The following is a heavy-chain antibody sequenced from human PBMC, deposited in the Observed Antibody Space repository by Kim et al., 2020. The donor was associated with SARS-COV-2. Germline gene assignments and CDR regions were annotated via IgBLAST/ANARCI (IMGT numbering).Heavy chain of an antibody. CDR3: ARDGGP. CDR2: PSGGST. D-gene: IGHD3-16*01. V-gene: IGHV1-46*01. J-gene: IGHJ5*02. Sequence: PSGGSTSYAQKFQGRVTMTRDTSTSTVYMELSSLRSEDTAVYYCARDGGPWGQGTLVTVSS.